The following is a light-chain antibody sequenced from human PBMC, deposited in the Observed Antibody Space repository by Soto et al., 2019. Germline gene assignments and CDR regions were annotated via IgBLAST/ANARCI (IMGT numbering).Light chain of an antibody. J-gene: IGLJ1*01. Sequence: QSVLTQPASVSGSPGQSITISCTGTSSDVGSYNLVSWYQQHPGKAPKLIIYEGSKRPSGVSNRFSGSKSGNTASLTISGLQAQDEDEYYCCSYAGSSTYVFGTGPKVTV. CDR3: CSYAGSSTYV. CDR2: EGS. CDR1: SSDVGSYNL. V-gene: IGLV2-23*01.